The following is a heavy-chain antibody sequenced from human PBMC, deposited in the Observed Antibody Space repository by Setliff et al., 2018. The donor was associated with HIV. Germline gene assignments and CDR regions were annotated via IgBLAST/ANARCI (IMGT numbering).Heavy chain of an antibody. V-gene: IGHV3-64*02. D-gene: IGHD2-15*01. J-gene: IGHJ4*02. CDR2: INWNGGSS. CDR1: GFTFNEYM. CDR3: ARVTVGGSIDF. Sequence: GGSLRLSCVASGFTFNEYMMHWVRQPPGKGLEWVSSINWNGGSSFYADSGKGRFSISRDNSKNTLYLQMGSLRNEDMAVYYCARVTVGGSIDFWGQGTLVTVSS.